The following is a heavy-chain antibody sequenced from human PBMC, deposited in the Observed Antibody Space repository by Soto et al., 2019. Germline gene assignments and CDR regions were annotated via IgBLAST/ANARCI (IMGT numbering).Heavy chain of an antibody. CDR2: IHAGNGNT. V-gene: IGHV1-3*01. CDR1: GYTFANYA. Sequence: GASVKVSCKASGYTFANYAIHWVRQAPGQRLEWMGWIHAGNGNTIYSEKFQGRVTIARDTSANTAYMELSSLGSEDTTVYYCARSPRSGGNYYYAMDVWGQGTTVTV. J-gene: IGHJ6*02. D-gene: IGHD3-3*01. CDR3: ARSPRSGGNYYYAMDV.